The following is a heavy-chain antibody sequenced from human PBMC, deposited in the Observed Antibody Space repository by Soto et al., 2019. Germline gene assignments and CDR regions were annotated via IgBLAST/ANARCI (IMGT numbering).Heavy chain of an antibody. CDR1: GGSISSSSYY. CDR3: ARLGGYCSSTSCYGYYGMDV. V-gene: IGHV4-39*01. CDR2: IYYSGST. J-gene: IGHJ6*02. D-gene: IGHD2-2*01. Sequence: SETLSLTCTVSGGSISSSSYYWVWIRQPPGKGLEWIGSIYYSGSTYYNPSLKSRVAISVDTSKNQFSLKVTSVTAADTAIYYCARLGGYCSSTSCYGYYGMDVWGQGTTVTVSS.